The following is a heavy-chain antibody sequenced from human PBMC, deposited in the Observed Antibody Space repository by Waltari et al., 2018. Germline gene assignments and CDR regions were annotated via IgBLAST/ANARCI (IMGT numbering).Heavy chain of an antibody. Sequence: QVQLVESGGGLVKPGGSLRLSRVALGYTSRAFYMTWSRQVPGKGLEWVSYISDSGSTTHYADSVKGRFTISRDNARNSVFLQVNSLRAEDTAVYYCARAAFYNAFDIWGQGTTIVVSS. D-gene: IGHD4-4*01. J-gene: IGHJ3*02. CDR3: ARAAFYNAFDI. CDR2: ISDSGSTT. V-gene: IGHV3-11*01. CDR1: GYTSRAFY.